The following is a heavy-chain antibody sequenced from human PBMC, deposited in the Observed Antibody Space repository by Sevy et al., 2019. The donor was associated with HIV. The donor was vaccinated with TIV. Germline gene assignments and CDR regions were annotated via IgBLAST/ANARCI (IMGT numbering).Heavy chain of an antibody. V-gene: IGHV3-21*01. CDR2: ISSSSSYI. J-gene: IGHJ3*02. Sequence: GGSLRLSCAASGFTFSSYSMNWVRQAPGKGLEWVSSISSSSSYIYYADSVKGRFTISRDNAKNSLYLQRNSLRAEDTAVYYCAGGLWFGELSGAFDIWVQGTMVTVSS. CDR3: AGGLWFGELSGAFDI. D-gene: IGHD3-10*01. CDR1: GFTFSSYS.